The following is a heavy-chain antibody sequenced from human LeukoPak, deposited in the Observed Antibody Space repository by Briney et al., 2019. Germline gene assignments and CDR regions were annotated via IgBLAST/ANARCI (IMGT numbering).Heavy chain of an antibody. CDR1: GYTFTSYD. CDR2: MYPNSGNT. CDR3: ARGGGSSGWFDP. D-gene: IGHD4-23*01. Sequence: ASVKVSCKASGYTFTSYDINWVRQATGQGLEWIGWMYPNSGNTGYAQKFQGRVTMTRNTSISTAYMELSSLRSEDTAVYYCARGGGSSGWFDPWGQGTLVTVSS. J-gene: IGHJ5*02. V-gene: IGHV1-8*01.